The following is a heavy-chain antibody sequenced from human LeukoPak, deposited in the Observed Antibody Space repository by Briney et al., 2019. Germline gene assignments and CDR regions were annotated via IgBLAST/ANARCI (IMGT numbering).Heavy chain of an antibody. Sequence: GSLRLSCAASGFTLSRYWMHWVRPVPGKGLVWVSRIEPDGSRITYADSLKGRFTMSRDNAKNTLYLQMNSLRAEDTAVYYCARDFAGGDDYWGQGTLVTVSS. CDR2: IEPDGSRI. CDR3: ARDFAGGDDY. J-gene: IGHJ4*02. D-gene: IGHD3-16*01. V-gene: IGHV3-74*01. CDR1: GFTLSRYW.